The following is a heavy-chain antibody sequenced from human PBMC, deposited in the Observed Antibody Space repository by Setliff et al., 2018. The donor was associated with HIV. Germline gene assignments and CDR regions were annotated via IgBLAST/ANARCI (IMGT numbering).Heavy chain of an antibody. CDR2: ISSSSSYI. CDR3: ARDSSSGWYWYFDL. J-gene: IGHJ2*01. CDR1: GFTFSGYW. V-gene: IGHV3-21*05. D-gene: IGHD6-19*01. Sequence: PGGSLRLSCAASGFTFSGYWMHWVRQAPGKGLEWVSYISSSSSYIYYADSVKGRFTISRDNAKNSLYLQMNSLRAEDTAVYYCARDSSSGWYWYFDLWGRGTLVTVSS.